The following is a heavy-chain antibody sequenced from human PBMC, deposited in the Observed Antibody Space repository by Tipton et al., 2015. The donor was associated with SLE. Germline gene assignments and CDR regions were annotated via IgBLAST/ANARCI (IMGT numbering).Heavy chain of an antibody. CDR1: GGSFSGYY. CDR3: ARGGGNQGILDY. CDR2: INHSGST. J-gene: IGHJ4*02. D-gene: IGHD4-23*01. V-gene: IGHV4-34*01. Sequence: TLSLTCAVYGGSFSGYYWSWIRQPPGKGLGWIGEINHSGSTNYNPSLKSRVTISVDTSKNQFSLKLSSVTAADTAVYYCARGGGNQGILDYWGQGTLVTVSS.